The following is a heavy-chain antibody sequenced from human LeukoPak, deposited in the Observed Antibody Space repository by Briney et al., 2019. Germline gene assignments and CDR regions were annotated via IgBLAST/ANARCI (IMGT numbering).Heavy chain of an antibody. CDR1: GYSISSGYY. CDR3: ARGAPTMIVVVITTSDWFDP. Sequence: SETLSLSCAVSGYSISSGYYWGWIRQPPGKGLEWIGSIYHSGSTYYNPSLKSRVTISVDTSKNQFSLKLSSVTAADTAVYYCARGAPTMIVVVITTSDWFDPWGQGTLVTVSS. D-gene: IGHD3-22*01. CDR2: IYHSGST. V-gene: IGHV4-38-2*01. J-gene: IGHJ5*02.